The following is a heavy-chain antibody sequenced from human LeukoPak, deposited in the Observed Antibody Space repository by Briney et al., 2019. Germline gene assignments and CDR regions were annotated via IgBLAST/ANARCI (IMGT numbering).Heavy chain of an antibody. CDR3: AREKCRYCSGGSCYSHYYMDV. CDR2: INPNSGGT. Sequence: ASVTVSCKASGYTFTGYYMHWVRQAPGQGLEWMGWINPNSGGTNYAQKFQGRVTMTRDTSISTAYMELSRLRSDDTAVYYCAREKCRYCSGGSCYSHYYMDVWGKGTTVTVSS. CDR1: GYTFTGYY. D-gene: IGHD2-15*01. J-gene: IGHJ6*03. V-gene: IGHV1-2*02.